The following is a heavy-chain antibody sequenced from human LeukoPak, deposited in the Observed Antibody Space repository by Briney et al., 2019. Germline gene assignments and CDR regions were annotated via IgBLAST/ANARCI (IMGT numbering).Heavy chain of an antibody. CDR2: IYYSGST. Sequence: PSETLSLTCTVSGGSISSGGYYWSWIRQHPGKGLEWIGYIYYSGSTYYNPSLKRRVTISVDTSKDQFSLKLSSVTAADTAVYYCASFGEEDIVVGYWGQGTLVTVSS. CDR3: ASFGEEDIVVGY. D-gene: IGHD2-2*01. V-gene: IGHV4-31*03. J-gene: IGHJ4*02. CDR1: GGSISSGGYY.